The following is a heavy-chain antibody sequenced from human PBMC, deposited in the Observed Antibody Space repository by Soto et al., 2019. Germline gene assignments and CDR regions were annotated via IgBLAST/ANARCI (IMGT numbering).Heavy chain of an antibody. J-gene: IGHJ6*03. D-gene: IGHD3-10*01. Sequence: QVQLQEWGAGLLKPTETLSLTCAVYGGSFSGYYWSWIRQPPGKGLEWIGEVSHSGSTNYNPSLKSRVTISVDTSKGQFSLTLSSVTAADTAVYYCARGPYGSGIRSPYYFYYMGVWGKGTTVTVSS. CDR1: GGSFSGYY. CDR2: VSHSGST. CDR3: ARGPYGSGIRSPYYFYYMGV. V-gene: IGHV4-34*01.